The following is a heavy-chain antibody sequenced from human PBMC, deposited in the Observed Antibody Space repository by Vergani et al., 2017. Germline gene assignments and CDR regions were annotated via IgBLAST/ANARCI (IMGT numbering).Heavy chain of an antibody. CDR1: GFTFSSYS. V-gene: IGHV3-21*01. CDR3: ARGGSSRYSGSYTHDY. CDR2: ISSSSSYI. D-gene: IGHD1-26*01. J-gene: IGHJ4*02. Sequence: EVQLVESGGGLVKPGGSLRLSCAASGFTFSSYSMNWVRQAPGKGLEWVSSISSSSSYIYYADSVKGRFTISRDNAKNSLYLQMNSLRAEDTAVYYCARGGSSRYSGSYTHDYWGQGTLVTVSS.